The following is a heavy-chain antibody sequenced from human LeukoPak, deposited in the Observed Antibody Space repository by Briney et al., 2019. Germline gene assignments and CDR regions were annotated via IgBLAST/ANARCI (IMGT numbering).Heavy chain of an antibody. CDR3: ARDKFPYVDYAGYFDY. D-gene: IGHD4-17*01. V-gene: IGHV3-30*04. J-gene: IGHJ4*02. CDR2: IIYDGSKQ. CDR1: ESISDNYA. Sequence: GGSLRLSCVASESISDNYAMHWVRQAPGKGLEWVAVIIYDGSKQYFGDSVKGRFTICRDSSKRTLYLHMNSLRPEDTAVYYCARDKFPYVDYAGYFDYWGQGTLVTVSS.